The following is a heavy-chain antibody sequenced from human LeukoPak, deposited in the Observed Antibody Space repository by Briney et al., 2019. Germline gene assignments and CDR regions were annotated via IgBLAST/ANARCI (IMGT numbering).Heavy chain of an antibody. V-gene: IGHV4-38-2*02. CDR2: IYHSGST. Sequence: SETLSLTCTVSGYSISSGYYWGWIRQPPGKGLEWIGSIYHSGSTYYNPSLKSRVTISVDTSKDQFSLKLSSVTAADTAVYYCARVSTGDIVVVPAQYYFDYWGQGTLVTVSS. J-gene: IGHJ4*02. CDR1: GYSISSGYY. CDR3: ARVSTGDIVVVPAQYYFDY. D-gene: IGHD2-2*01.